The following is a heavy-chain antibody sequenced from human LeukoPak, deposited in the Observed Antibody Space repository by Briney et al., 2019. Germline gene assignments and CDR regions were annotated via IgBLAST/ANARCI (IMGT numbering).Heavy chain of an antibody. J-gene: IGHJ4*02. Sequence: GGSLRLSCAASGFSFSSYAMNWIRQAPGKGLEWVSGISGNGGGTYYADSVKGRFTISRDNSKNTLYLQMNSLSAEDTAIYYCARDGGYSSGWYPFDYWGQGTLVTVSS. CDR3: ARDGGYSSGWYPFDY. CDR2: ISGNGGGT. D-gene: IGHD6-13*01. V-gene: IGHV3-23*01. CDR1: GFSFSSYA.